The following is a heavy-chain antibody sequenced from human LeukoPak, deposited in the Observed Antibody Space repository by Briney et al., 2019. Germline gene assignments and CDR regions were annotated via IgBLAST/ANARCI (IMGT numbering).Heavy chain of an antibody. CDR2: ISPNGETT. J-gene: IGHJ4*02. CDR3: VRGTSEWKGVDY. D-gene: IGHD2-2*01. Sequence: PGGSLRLSCAASGFTFSSYWMSWVRQAPGKGLVWVTNISPNGETTYQADSVKGRFTISRDSAKNTLYLEMNSLKAEDTAIYYCVRGTSEWKGVDYWGQGTLVKVSS. CDR1: GFTFSSYW. V-gene: IGHV3-74*01.